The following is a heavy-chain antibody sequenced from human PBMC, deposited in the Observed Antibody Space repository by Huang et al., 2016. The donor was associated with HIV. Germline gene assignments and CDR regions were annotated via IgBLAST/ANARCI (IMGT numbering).Heavy chain of an antibody. V-gene: IGHV1-46*03. CDR3: ARVQPPHGRNPLDI. J-gene: IGHJ3*02. CDR2: IIAGGGST. CDR1: GNTFTSFH. Sequence: QVHLVQSGAEVREPGASVKVSCRPSGNTFTSFHVHWVRQAPGQGLEWRGKIIAGGGSTTYAEKFQGRISRTRDRSTGTIFLELRSLRSEDTAMYYCARVQPPHGRNPLDIWGQGTLITVSS.